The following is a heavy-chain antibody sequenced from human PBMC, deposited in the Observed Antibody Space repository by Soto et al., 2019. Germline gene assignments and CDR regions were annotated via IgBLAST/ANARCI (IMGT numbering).Heavy chain of an antibody. D-gene: IGHD3-10*01. J-gene: IGHJ6*02. CDR3: AREADYYGSGSWVYGMDV. V-gene: IGHV3-30-3*01. CDR1: GFTFSSYA. Sequence: QVQLVESGGGVVQPGRSLRLSCAASGFTFSSYAMHWVRQAPGKGLEWVAVISYDGSNKYYADSVKGRFTISRDNSKNTLYLQMNSRRAEDTAVYYCAREADYYGSGSWVYGMDVWGQGTTVTVSS. CDR2: ISYDGSNK.